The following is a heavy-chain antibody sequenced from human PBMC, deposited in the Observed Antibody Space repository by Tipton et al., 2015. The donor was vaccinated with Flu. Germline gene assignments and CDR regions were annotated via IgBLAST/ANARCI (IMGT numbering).Heavy chain of an antibody. V-gene: IGHV4-4*07. CDR2: IFTSGST. D-gene: IGHD3-10*01. Sequence: TLSLTCTISGGSITYSYWSWIRQPAGQGLEWIGRIFTSGSTIYNPSLKSRVTMSLDTSKNQFSLKLTSVTAADTAVYYCAREMYGSGSWGGYYYYGMDVWGQGTAVTVSS. CDR1: GGSITYSY. J-gene: IGHJ6*02. CDR3: AREMYGSGSWGGYYYYGMDV.